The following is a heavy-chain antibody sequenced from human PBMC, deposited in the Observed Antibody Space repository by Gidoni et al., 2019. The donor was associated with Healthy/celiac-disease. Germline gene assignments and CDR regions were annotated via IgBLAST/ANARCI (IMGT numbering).Heavy chain of an antibody. D-gene: IGHD5-12*01. CDR3: ARRGRWLQFGYFDL. V-gene: IGHV4-61*02. J-gene: IGHJ2*01. CDR1: GGSLSSGSYY. Sequence: QVQLQESGPGLVKPSQTLSLTCTVSGGSLSSGSYYWSWIRQPAGKGLEWIGRIYTSGSTNYNPSLKSRVTISVDTSKNQFSLKLSSVTAADTAVYYCARRGRWLQFGYFDLWGRGTLVTVSS. CDR2: IYTSGST.